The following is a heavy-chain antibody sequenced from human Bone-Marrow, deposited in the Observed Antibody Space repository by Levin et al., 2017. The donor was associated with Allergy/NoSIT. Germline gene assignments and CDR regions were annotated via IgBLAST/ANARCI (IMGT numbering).Heavy chain of an antibody. Sequence: PGGSLRLSCTVSGGSVSSSSYYWGWIRQPPGKGLEWIGSIYYSGSTYYNPSLKSRVTISVDTSKNQFSLKLSSVTAADTAVYYCARYGSGSYWRIDYWGQGTLVTVSS. D-gene: IGHD3-10*01. J-gene: IGHJ4*02. CDR2: IYYSGST. CDR1: GGSVSSSSYY. CDR3: ARYGSGSYWRIDY. V-gene: IGHV4-39*01.